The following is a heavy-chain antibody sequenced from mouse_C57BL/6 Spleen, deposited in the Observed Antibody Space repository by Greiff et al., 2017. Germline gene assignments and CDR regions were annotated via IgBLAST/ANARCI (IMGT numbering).Heavy chain of an antibody. D-gene: IGHD2-12*01. J-gene: IGHJ4*01. CDR3: ARVPHYSVYAMDY. CDR1: GYTFTSYW. Sequence: VQLQQPGAELVMPGASVKLSCKASGYTFTSYWMHWVKQRPGQGLEWIGEIDPSDSYTNYNQKFKGKSTLTVDKSSSTAYMQLSSLTSEDSAVYYCARVPHYSVYAMDYWGQGTSVTVSS. CDR2: IDPSDSYT. V-gene: IGHV1-69*01.